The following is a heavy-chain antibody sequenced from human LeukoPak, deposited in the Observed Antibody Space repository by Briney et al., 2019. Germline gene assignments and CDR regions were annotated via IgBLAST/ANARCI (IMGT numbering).Heavy chain of an antibody. CDR2: IKQDGSEK. CDR1: GFTFSSYW. J-gene: IGHJ3*02. V-gene: IGHV3-7*01. CDR3: ARDGGFYAFDI. D-gene: IGHD2-15*01. Sequence: GGSLRLSCAASGFTFSSYWMSWVRQAPGKGLEWVASIKQDGSEKYYVVSVKGRFTIPRDNAKNSLYLQMNSLRAEDTAVYYCARDGGFYAFDIWGQGTMVTVSS.